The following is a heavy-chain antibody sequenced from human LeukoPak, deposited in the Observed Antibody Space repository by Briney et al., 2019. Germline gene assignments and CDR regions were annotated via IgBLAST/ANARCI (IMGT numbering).Heavy chain of an antibody. CDR1: GYTFTGYY. D-gene: IGHD3-10*01. CDR2: INPNSGGT. Sequence: ASVKVSCKASGYTFTGYYMHWVRQAPGQGLEWMGGINPNSGGTNYAQKFQGRVTMTRDTSIRTAYMEPSSLRSDDTAVYYCARPSGSGTYYVGWGQGTLVTVSS. CDR3: ARPSGSGTYYVG. V-gene: IGHV1-2*02. J-gene: IGHJ4*02.